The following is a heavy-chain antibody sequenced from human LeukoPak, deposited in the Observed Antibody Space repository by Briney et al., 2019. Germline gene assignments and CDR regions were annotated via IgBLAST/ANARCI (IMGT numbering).Heavy chain of an antibody. CDR3: ARHAGGAFDI. CDR1: GGSISSYY. J-gene: IGHJ3*02. CDR2: IYTSGST. D-gene: IGHD3-10*01. Sequence: SETLSLTCTVSGGSISSYYWSWIRQPPGKGLEWIGYIYTSGSTNYNPSLKSRATISVDTSKNQFSLKLSSVTAADTAVYYCARHAGGAFDIWGQGTMVTVSS. V-gene: IGHV4-4*09.